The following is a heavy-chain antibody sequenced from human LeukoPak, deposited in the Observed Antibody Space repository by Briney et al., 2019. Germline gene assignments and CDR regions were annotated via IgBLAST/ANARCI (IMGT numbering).Heavy chain of an antibody. CDR3: ARDVGARLSGF. J-gene: IGHJ4*02. CDR1: GYSISSGFY. V-gene: IGHV4-38-2*02. CDR2: IYHSGST. Sequence: PSETLSLTCTVSGYSISSGFYWGWIRQPPGKGLECIGSIYHSGSTYYNPSLKSRVTMSVDKSKNQFSLILSSVTAADTAVYYCARDVGARLSGFWGQGTLVTVSS. D-gene: IGHD6-6*01.